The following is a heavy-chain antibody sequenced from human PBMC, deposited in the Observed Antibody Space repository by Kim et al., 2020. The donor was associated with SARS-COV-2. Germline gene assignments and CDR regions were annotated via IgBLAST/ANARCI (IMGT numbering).Heavy chain of an antibody. CDR1: GYTFSSYY. Sequence: ASVKVSCKASGYTFSSYYMHWVRQAPGQGLEWIGVSNAGSGGTYYAQKFRGRVTMTRDTSTSTVYMDLDSLRSEDTAIYYCVREFVGGWFDHWGQGTLVTVSS. D-gene: IGHD1-26*01. V-gene: IGHV1-46*01. CDR2: SNAGSGGT. CDR3: VREFVGGWFDH. J-gene: IGHJ5*02.